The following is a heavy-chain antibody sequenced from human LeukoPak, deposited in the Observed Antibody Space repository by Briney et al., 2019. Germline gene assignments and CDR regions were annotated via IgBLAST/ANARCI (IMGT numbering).Heavy chain of an antibody. CDR2: IYPGDSDT. Sequence: GESLKISCQVSGYSFISYWIGWVRQMPGKGLEWMGIIYPGDSDTRYSPSFQGQVTISVDKSINTAYLQWSSLKASVTAMYYCARPVAGTEGWFDPWGQGTLVTVSS. CDR1: GYSFISYW. J-gene: IGHJ5*02. V-gene: IGHV5-51*01. D-gene: IGHD6-19*01. CDR3: ARPVAGTEGWFDP.